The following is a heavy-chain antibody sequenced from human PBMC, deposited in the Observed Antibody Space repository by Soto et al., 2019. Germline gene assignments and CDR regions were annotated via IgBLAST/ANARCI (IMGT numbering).Heavy chain of an antibody. D-gene: IGHD6-19*01. J-gene: IGHJ6*02. V-gene: IGHV1-69*13. Sequence: SVKVSCKASGGTFSSYAISWVRQAPGQGLEWMGGIIPIFGTANYAQKFQGRVTITADESTSTAYMELSSLRSEDTAVYYCARVSGSTRDYYYGMDVWGQGTTVTVSS. CDR1: GGTFSSYA. CDR2: IIPIFGTA. CDR3: ARVSGSTRDYYYGMDV.